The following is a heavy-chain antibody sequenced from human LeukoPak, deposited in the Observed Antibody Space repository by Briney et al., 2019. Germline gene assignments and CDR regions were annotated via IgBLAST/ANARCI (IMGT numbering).Heavy chain of an antibody. CDR1: GFTFSSYG. D-gene: IGHD3-9*01. CDR3: AKDLGSAWSYYDILTGPFDY. Sequence: GGSLRLSCAASGFTFSSYGMSWVRQAPGKGLEWVSAISGSGGSTYYADSVKGRFTISRDNSKNTLYLQMNSLRAEDTAVYYCAKDLGSAWSYYDILTGPFDYWGQGTLVTVSS. J-gene: IGHJ4*02. V-gene: IGHV3-23*01. CDR2: ISGSGGST.